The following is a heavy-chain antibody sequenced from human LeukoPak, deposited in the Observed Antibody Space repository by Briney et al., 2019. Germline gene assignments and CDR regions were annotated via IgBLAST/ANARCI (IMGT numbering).Heavy chain of an antibody. D-gene: IGHD2-8*01. CDR3: ARAPGVRYYYYMDV. CDR2: IYSGGST. V-gene: IGHV3-53*01. CDR1: GFTVSSNY. Sequence: PGGSLRLSCAAPGFTVSSNYMSWVRQAPGKGLEWVSIIYSGGSTFYADSVKGRFTISRDNVKNSLYLQMNSLRAEDTALYYCARAPGVRYYYYMDVWGKGTTVTVSS. J-gene: IGHJ6*03.